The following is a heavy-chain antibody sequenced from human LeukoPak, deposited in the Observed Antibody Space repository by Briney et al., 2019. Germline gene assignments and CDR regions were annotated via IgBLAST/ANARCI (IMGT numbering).Heavy chain of an antibody. J-gene: IGHJ4*02. CDR2: IYYIGST. CDR1: GDSISSGSYY. V-gene: IGHV4-39*01. D-gene: IGHD1-7*01. Sequence: PSETLSLTCSVSGDSISSGSYYWGWIRQPPGKGLEWIGIIYYIGSTYYNPSLKSRVTISVATSKNQFSLKLSSVTAADTAVYYCARLTYNWNSIDYWGQGTLVTVSS. CDR3: ARLTYNWNSIDY.